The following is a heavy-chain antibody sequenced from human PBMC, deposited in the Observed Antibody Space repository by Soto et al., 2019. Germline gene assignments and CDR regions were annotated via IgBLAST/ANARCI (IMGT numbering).Heavy chain of an antibody. J-gene: IGHJ5*02. V-gene: IGHV4-4*02. Sequence: SETLSLTCAVSGGSISSSNWWSWVRQPPGKGLEWIGEIYHSGSTNYNPSLKSRVTISVDKSKNQFSLKLSSVTAADTAVYYCSRDHMGGAARRGPDWFDPWGQGTLVTVSS. CDR1: GGSISSSNW. D-gene: IGHD6-6*01. CDR2: IYHSGST. CDR3: SRDHMGGAARRGPDWFDP.